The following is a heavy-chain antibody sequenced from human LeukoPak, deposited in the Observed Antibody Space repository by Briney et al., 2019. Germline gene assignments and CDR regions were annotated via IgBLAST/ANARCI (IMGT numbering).Heavy chain of an antibody. D-gene: IGHD5-12*01. Sequence: PGGSLRLSCQASGFTFYMYAMSWVRQAPGKGPEWVANINQGGSVKYYVDSVKGRFTISRDDAKNSLYVQMNSLRDEDTAVYYCARVGYSGWNLEYWGQGTLVTVSS. CDR1: GFTFYMYA. CDR2: INQGGSVK. V-gene: IGHV3-7*01. CDR3: ARVGYSGWNLEY. J-gene: IGHJ4*02.